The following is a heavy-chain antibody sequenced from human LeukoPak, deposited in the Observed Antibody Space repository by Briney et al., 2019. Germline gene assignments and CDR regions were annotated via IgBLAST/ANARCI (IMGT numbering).Heavy chain of an antibody. CDR1: GFTKYGMSSYA. Sequence: GGSLRLSCAVSGFTKYGMSSYAMSWVRQAPGKGLEWVSAISGSGGSTYYADSVKGRFTISRDNSKNTLYLQMNSLRAEDTAVYYCRGSRALYYYGMDVWGQGTTVTVSS. V-gene: IGHV3-23*01. J-gene: IGHJ6*02. D-gene: IGHD3-10*01. CDR2: ISGSGGST. CDR3: RGSRALYYYGMDV.